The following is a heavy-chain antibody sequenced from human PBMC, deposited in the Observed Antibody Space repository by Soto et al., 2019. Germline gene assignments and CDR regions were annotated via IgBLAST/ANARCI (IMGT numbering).Heavy chain of an antibody. CDR3: ARGRYGDYGYYYYGMDV. V-gene: IGHV1-18*01. Sequence: ASVKVSCKASGYTFTSYGISWVRQAPGQGLEWMGWISAYNGNKNNAQKHKGRVTMTTDTSTSTTFLELRSLRSDDTAVYYCARGRYGDYGYYYYGMDVWGQGTTVTVSS. D-gene: IGHD4-17*01. CDR2: ISAYNGNK. CDR1: GYTFTSYG. J-gene: IGHJ6*02.